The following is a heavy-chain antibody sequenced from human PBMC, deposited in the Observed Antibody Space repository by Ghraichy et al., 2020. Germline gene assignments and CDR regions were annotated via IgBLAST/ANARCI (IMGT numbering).Heavy chain of an antibody. D-gene: IGHD3-22*01. V-gene: IGHV1-18*01. CDR2: ISAYNGNT. CDR3: ARDAPLKTVGYYYDSSGPAFDI. Sequence: ASVKVSCKASGYTFTSYGISWVRQAPGQGLEWMGWISAYNGNTNYAQKLQGRVTMTTDTSTSTAYMELRSLRSDDTAVYYCARDAPLKTVGYYYDSSGPAFDIWGQGTMVTVSS. CDR1: GYTFTSYG. J-gene: IGHJ3*02.